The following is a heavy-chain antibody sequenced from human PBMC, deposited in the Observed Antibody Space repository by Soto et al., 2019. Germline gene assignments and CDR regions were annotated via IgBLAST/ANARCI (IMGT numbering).Heavy chain of an antibody. D-gene: IGHD3-9*01. CDR3: ARVFDTYYFDS. V-gene: IGHV3-33*01. Sequence: QVQLVESGGGVVQPGRSLRLSCAASGFTFSSYGMHWVRQAPGKGLEWVALIWSDGSNKYYADSVKGRFTISRDNSKNTLDVQMNSLRAEDTAVYYCARVFDTYYFDSWGQGTLVTVSS. CDR1: GFTFSSYG. J-gene: IGHJ4*02. CDR2: IWSDGSNK.